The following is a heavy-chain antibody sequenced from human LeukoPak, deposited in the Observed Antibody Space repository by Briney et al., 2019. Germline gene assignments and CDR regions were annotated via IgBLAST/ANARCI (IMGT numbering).Heavy chain of an antibody. CDR2: ISGSGGST. CDR1: GFTFSSYA. V-gene: IGHV3-23*01. D-gene: IGHD5-18*01. J-gene: IGHJ4*02. Sequence: PGGSLRLSCAASGFTFSSYAMSWVRQAPGKGLEWVSAISGSGGSTYYADSVEGRFTISRDNSKKTLYLQMNSLRAEDTAVYYCAKPGYSYGYTHYYFDYWGQGTLVTVSS. CDR3: AKPGYSYGYTHYYFDY.